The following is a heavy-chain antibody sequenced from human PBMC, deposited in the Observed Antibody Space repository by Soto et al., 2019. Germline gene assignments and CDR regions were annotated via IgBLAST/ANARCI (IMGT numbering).Heavy chain of an antibody. Sequence: ETLDPTCGDYGGCFIGYCWTWIRQPPGKGLEWIGEISHNGSTSYNPSLKSRVTMSVDTSKNHFSLKLTSVTAADTAVYYCARGRRGYTNTWYVDWGQGTLVTVSS. V-gene: IGHV4-34*01. J-gene: IGHJ4*02. CDR1: GGCFIGYC. D-gene: IGHD6-13*01. CDR2: ISHNGST. CDR3: ARGRRGYTNTWYVD.